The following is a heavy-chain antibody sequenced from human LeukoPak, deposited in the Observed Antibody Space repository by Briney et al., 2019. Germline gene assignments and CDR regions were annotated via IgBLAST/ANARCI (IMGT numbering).Heavy chain of an antibody. CDR2: MNPNSGNT. Sequence: ASVKVSCXASGYTFTSYDINWVRLATGQGLEWMGWMNPNSGNTGYAQKFQGRVTITRNTSISTAYMELSSLRSEDTAVYYCARRQGRTGDRYWFDPWGQGTLVTVSS. V-gene: IGHV1-8*03. D-gene: IGHD7-27*01. CDR3: ARRQGRTGDRYWFDP. J-gene: IGHJ5*02. CDR1: GYTFTSYD.